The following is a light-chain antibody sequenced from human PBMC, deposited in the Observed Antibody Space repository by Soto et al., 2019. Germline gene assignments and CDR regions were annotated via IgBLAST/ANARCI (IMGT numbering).Light chain of an antibody. CDR2: GAS. CDR3: QQYGSSGT. V-gene: IGKV3-20*01. CDR1: QSVSNNY. Sequence: EIGLTQYPGTMSVSRGERATVSCRASQSVSNNYLAWYQQKPGQAPRLLIYGASNRATGIPDRFSGSGSGTDFTLTISRLEPEDFAVYYCQQYGSSGTFGQGTKVDIK. J-gene: IGKJ1*01.